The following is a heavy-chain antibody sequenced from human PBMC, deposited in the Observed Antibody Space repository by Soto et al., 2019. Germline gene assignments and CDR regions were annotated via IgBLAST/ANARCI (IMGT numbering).Heavy chain of an antibody. V-gene: IGHV3-11*01. CDR1: GFTFSDYY. D-gene: IGHD3-3*01. J-gene: IGHJ6*02. CDR2: ISSRGSSI. CDR3: ARGYYDFWSGYYISPYGMDV. Sequence: PGGSLRLSCAASGFTFSDYYMSWIRQAPGKGLEWVSYISSRGSSIYYADSVKGRFTISRDNAKNSLYLQMNGLRAEDTAVYYCARGYYDFWSGYYISPYGMDVWGQGTTVNVSS.